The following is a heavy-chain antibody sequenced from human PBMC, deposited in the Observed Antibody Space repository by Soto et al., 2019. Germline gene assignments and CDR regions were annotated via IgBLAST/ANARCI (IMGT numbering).Heavy chain of an antibody. D-gene: IGHD6-19*01. CDR2: IKSISDGGTA. J-gene: IGHJ5*02. V-gene: IGHV3-15*07. CDR1: GYTFSHGW. Sequence: EVQLVESGGGLVKPGGSLRLSCAASGYTFSHGWMNWVRQAPGKGLEWVGRIKSISDGGTAEYAAPVNGRFSSTRDDSKKTMYLEMNSLKTEDTGMYVCTTGPAVAWTWGQGTLVIVSS. CDR3: TTGPAVAWT.